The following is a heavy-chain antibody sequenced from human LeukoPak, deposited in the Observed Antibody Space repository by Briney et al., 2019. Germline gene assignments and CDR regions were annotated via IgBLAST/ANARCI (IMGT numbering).Heavy chain of an antibody. V-gene: IGHV3-33*01. CDR3: ARDSLHYYGSGSYPPDY. CDR1: GFTFSSYG. CDR2: IWYDGSNK. J-gene: IGHJ4*02. Sequence: GRSLRLSCAASGFTFSSYGMHWVRQAPGKGLEWVAVIWYDGSNKYYADSVKGRFTISRDNSKNTLYLQMNSLRAEDTAVYYCARDSLHYYGSGSYPPDYWGQGTLVTVSS. D-gene: IGHD3-10*01.